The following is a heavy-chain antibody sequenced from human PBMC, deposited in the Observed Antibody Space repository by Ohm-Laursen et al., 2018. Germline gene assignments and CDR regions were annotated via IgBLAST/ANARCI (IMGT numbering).Heavy chain of an antibody. CDR3: AGRDGYNYGYYYGMDV. J-gene: IGHJ6*02. Sequence: SAKVSCKVSGGTFSSYAISWVRQAPGQGLEWMGRIIPILGIANYAQKFQGRVTITADKSTSTAYMELSSLRSEDTAVYYCAGRDGYNYGYYYGMDVWGQGTTVTVS. CDR2: IIPILGIA. V-gene: IGHV1-69*04. D-gene: IGHD5-24*01. CDR1: GGTFSSYA.